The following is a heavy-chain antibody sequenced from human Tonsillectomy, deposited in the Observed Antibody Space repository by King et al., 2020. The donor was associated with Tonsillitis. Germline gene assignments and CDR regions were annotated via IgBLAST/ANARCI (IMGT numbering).Heavy chain of an antibody. CDR1: GFTFSSYW. J-gene: IGHJ3*02. Sequence: VQLVESGGGLVQPGVSLRLSCAASGFTFSSYWMSWVRQAPGKGLEWLANIKQDGSEKYYVDSVKGGFTISRDNTKNSLYLQMNSLRAEDTAVYYCARIKLLWWGNDAFDIWGQGTMVTVSS. CDR3: ARIKLLWWGNDAFDI. V-gene: IGHV3-7*01. D-gene: IGHD2-21*01. CDR2: IKQDGSEK.